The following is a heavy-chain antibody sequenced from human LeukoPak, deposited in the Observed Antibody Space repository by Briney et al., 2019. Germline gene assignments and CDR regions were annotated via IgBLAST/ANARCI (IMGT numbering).Heavy chain of an antibody. CDR1: GFTFSSYG. D-gene: IGHD3-22*01. V-gene: IGHV3-30*02. CDR2: IRYDGSNR. Sequence: PGGSLRLSCAASGFTFSSYGMHWVRQAPGKGLEWVAFIRYDGSNRYYADSVKGRFTISRDNSKNTLYLQMNSLRAEDTAVYYCAKDGRYYYDSSGYYGVWGQGTMVTVSS. J-gene: IGHJ3*01. CDR3: AKDGRYYYDSSGYYGV.